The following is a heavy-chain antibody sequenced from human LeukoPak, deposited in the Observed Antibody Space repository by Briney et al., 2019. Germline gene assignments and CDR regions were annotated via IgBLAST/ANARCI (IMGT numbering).Heavy chain of an antibody. Sequence: GGSLRLSCTASGFIFSSFDISWVRQTPGKGLEWVSSISGGGRNIYYADSVKGHFTTSRDNSKNTLYLQMNSLRVEDTAVYYCARGSGSNWFDPWGQGTLVTVSS. J-gene: IGHJ5*02. CDR2: ISGGGRNI. CDR1: GFIFSSFD. D-gene: IGHD3-10*01. CDR3: ARGSGSNWFDP. V-gene: IGHV3-23*01.